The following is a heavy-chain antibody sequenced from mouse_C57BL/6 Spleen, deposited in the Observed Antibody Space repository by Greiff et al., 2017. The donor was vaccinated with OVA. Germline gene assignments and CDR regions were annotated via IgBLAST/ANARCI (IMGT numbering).Heavy chain of an antibody. CDR2: INPSNGGT. V-gene: IGHV1-53*01. CDR1: GYTFTSYW. D-gene: IGHD2-2*01. J-gene: IGHJ2*01. Sequence: QVQLKQSGTELVKPGASVKLSCKASGYTFTSYWMNWVKQRPGQGLEWIGKINPSNGGTNYNEKFKSKATLTVDKSSSTAYMQLSSLTSEDSAVYYCARGGSYGYPDYWGQGTTLTVSS. CDR3: ARGGSYGYPDY.